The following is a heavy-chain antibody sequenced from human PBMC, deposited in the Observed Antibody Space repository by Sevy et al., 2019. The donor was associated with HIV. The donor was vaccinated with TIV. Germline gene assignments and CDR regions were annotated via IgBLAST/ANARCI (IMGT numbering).Heavy chain of an antibody. V-gene: IGHV1-18*04. CDR1: GYTFTSYG. CDR3: ARVVCSSTSCYVFRFDP. CDR2: ISAYNGNT. J-gene: IGHJ5*02. Sequence: ASVKVSCKASGYTFTSYGISWVRQAPGQGLEWMGWISAYNGNTNYAQKLQGTVTMTTDTSTSTAYMELRSLRSDDTAVYYCARVVCSSTSCYVFRFDPWGQGTLVTVSS. D-gene: IGHD2-2*01.